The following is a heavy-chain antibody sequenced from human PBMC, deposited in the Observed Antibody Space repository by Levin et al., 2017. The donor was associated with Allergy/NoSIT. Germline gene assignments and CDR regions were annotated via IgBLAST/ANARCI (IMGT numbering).Heavy chain of an antibody. CDR3: ARVSGGKRWEYSGYDFGYDYYMDV. Sequence: LSLPCAASGFPFSSYWMHWVRQAPGKGLVWVSRINSDGSSTSYADSVKGRFTISRDNAKNTLYLQMNSLRAEDTAVYYCARVSGGKRWEYSGYDFGYDYYMDVWGKGTTVTVSS. CDR2: INSDGSST. CDR1: GFPFSSYW. V-gene: IGHV3-74*01. D-gene: IGHD5-12*01. J-gene: IGHJ6*03.